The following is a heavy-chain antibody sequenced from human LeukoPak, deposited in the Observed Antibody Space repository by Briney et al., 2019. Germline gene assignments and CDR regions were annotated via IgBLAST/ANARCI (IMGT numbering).Heavy chain of an antibody. D-gene: IGHD2-8*02. Sequence: GGSLTLSCAVSGLNFKFYAMSWVRQAPGKGLEWVSGISGRGDSADYADSVKGRFTVSRDNSRNTLYLQMNSLRVEDTAVYYCTKAPLRSCTGAFCYPFDYWGQGTLVTVSS. J-gene: IGHJ4*02. CDR2: ISGRGDSA. V-gene: IGHV3-23*01. CDR3: TKAPLRSCTGAFCYPFDY. CDR1: GLNFKFYA.